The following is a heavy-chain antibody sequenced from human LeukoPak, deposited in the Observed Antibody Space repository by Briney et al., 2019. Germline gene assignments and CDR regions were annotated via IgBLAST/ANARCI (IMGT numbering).Heavy chain of an antibody. Sequence: GRSLRLSCAASGLTFSSYAMHWVRQAPGKGLEWAAVISYDGSNKYYADSVKGRFTISRDNSKNTLYLQMNSLRAEDTAVYYCARSRWERSFGYWGQGTLVTVSS. CDR2: ISYDGSNK. V-gene: IGHV3-30-3*01. D-gene: IGHD4-23*01. CDR1: GLTFSSYA. CDR3: ARSRWERSFGY. J-gene: IGHJ4*02.